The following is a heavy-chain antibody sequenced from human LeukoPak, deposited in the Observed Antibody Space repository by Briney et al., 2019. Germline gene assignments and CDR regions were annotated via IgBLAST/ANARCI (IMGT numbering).Heavy chain of an antibody. J-gene: IGHJ3*02. CDR1: GASVYSDSYY. CDR2: IYYSGST. Sequence: SETLSLTCTVSGASVYSDSYYWSWIRQPPGKGLEWIGYIYYSGSTKYNPSLKSRVTISVDKSKNQFSLKLSSVTAADTAVYYCARGLYYDFWSGYYTYSAFDIWGQGTMVTVSS. D-gene: IGHD3-3*01. V-gene: IGHV4-61*01. CDR3: ARGLYYDFWSGYYTYSAFDI.